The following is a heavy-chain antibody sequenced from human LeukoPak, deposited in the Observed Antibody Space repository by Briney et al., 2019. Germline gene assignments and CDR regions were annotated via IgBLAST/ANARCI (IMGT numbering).Heavy chain of an antibody. Sequence: PGGTLRLSCAASGFTFSSYNMNWARQARGKGLECVSSISSSSSYIYSADSVKGRFTISRDNAKNSLYLQMDSLRAEDTAVYYCARDRYSSGWSGFDYWGQGTLVTVSS. CDR1: GFTFSSYN. V-gene: IGHV3-21*01. CDR2: ISSSSSYI. CDR3: ARDRYSSGWSGFDY. D-gene: IGHD6-19*01. J-gene: IGHJ4*02.